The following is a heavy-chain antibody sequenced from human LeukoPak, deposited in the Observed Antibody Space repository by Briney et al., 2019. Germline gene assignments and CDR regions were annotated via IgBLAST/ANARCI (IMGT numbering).Heavy chain of an antibody. CDR1: GFTFSSYW. CDR2: INSDGSST. D-gene: IGHD4-17*01. CDR3: AKAYYDDYATAPRDFYY. Sequence: GGSLRLSCAASGFTFSSYWMHWVRQAPGKGLVWVSRINSDGSSTNYADSVKGRFTISRDNAKNTVYLQMNSLRAEDTAVYYCAKAYYDDYATAPRDFYYWGQGTLVTVSS. J-gene: IGHJ4*02. V-gene: IGHV3-74*01.